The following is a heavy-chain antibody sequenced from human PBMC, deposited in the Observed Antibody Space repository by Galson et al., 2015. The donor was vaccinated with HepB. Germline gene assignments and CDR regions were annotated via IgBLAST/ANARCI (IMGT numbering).Heavy chain of an antibody. V-gene: IGHV3-33*01. J-gene: IGHJ4*02. D-gene: IGHD6-13*01. CDR3: ARSPAAAGHFDF. CDR1: GFNFSRYA. Sequence: SLRLSCAASGFNFSRYAIHWVRQAPGKGLECVAVRDSAKGRFTISTDNSKNTLSLLINSLRDEDTAIYYCARSPAAAGHFDFWGQGTLLTVSS.